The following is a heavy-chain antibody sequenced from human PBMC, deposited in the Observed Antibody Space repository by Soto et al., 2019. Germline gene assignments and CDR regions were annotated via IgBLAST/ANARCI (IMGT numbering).Heavy chain of an antibody. CDR1: GFSLSNYW. CDR3: ARGTPYCTTTSCSPSYYYGIEV. D-gene: IGHD2-2*01. Sequence: EVQLVGSGGGLVQPGGSLTLSCEASGFSLSNYWMKWVRQAPGKGLEWVANIKEDGSGKYYVDSVKGRFTISRDNAKNAVYLQMNSLRAEDTAMYYCARGTPYCTTTSCSPSYYYGIEVWGQGTTVTVSS. CDR2: IKEDGSGK. J-gene: IGHJ6*02. V-gene: IGHV3-7*05.